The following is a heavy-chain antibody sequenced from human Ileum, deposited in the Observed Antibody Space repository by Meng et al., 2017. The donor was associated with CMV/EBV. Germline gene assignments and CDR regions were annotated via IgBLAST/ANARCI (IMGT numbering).Heavy chain of an antibody. J-gene: IGHJ4*02. CDR3: ARDLGGPLDY. CDR1: GLTVSPSF. CDR2: IYTGDST. V-gene: IGHV3-53*01. Sequence: SCAACGLTVSPSFMSWVRQAPGKGLEWVSLIYTGDSTSYADSVKGRFTISRDISKNTLYLQMNNLRVEDTAIYYCARDLGGPLDYWGQGTLVTVSS. D-gene: IGHD3-16*01.